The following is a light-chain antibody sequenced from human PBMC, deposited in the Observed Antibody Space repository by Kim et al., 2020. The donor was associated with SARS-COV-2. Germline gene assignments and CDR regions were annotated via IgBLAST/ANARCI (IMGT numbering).Light chain of an antibody. J-gene: IGLJ1*01. CDR1: SSDVGSYNL. CDR3: CSYAGSSTYV. Sequence: QSAPVSGSPGQSITISCTGTSSDVGSYNLVSWYQQHPGKAPKLMIYEGSKRPSGVSNRFSGSKSGNTASLTISGLQAEDEADYYCCSYAGSSTYVFGTGTKVTVL. CDR2: EGS. V-gene: IGLV2-23*01.